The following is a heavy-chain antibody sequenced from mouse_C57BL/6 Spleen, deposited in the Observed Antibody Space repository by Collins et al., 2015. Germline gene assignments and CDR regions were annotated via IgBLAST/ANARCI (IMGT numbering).Heavy chain of an antibody. CDR1: GYTFTSYW. V-gene: IGHV1-55*01. J-gene: IGHJ1*03. CDR2: IYPGSGST. Sequence: QVQLQQPGAELVKPGASVKMSCKASGYTFTSYWITWVKQRPGQGLEWIGDIYPGSGSTNYNEKFKSKATLTVDTSSSTAYMQLSSLTSEDSAVYYCASSYYGSSHWYFDVWGTGTTVTVSS. D-gene: IGHD1-1*01. CDR3: ASSYYGSSHWYFDV.